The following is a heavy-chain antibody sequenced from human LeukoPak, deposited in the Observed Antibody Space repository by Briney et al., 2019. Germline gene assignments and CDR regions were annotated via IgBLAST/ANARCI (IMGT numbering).Heavy chain of an antibody. CDR2: ISGSGGST. Sequence: GGSLRLSCAASGFTFSSYAMSWVRQAPGKGLEWVSAISGSGGSTYYADSVKGRFTISRDNSKNTLYLQMNSLRAEDTAVYYCAKDGTTGTEPYYYYGTDVWGKGTTVTVSS. CDR3: AKDGTTGTEPYYYYGTDV. D-gene: IGHD1-1*01. CDR1: GFTFSSYA. J-gene: IGHJ6*04. V-gene: IGHV3-23*01.